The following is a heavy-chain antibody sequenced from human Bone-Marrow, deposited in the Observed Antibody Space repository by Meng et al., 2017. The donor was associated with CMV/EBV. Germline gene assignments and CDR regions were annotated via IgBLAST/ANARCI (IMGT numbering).Heavy chain of an antibody. CDR2: IIPMIDKI. CDR1: RGTFSSYT. CDR3: ARGYLSRGYVFDI. V-gene: IGHV1-69*08. Sequence: SVNVSCKTSRGTFSSYTFNWVRQAPGQGLEWMGRIIPMIDKINFAQKFQGRVTITADKSTSLVYMELTSLRSEDTAMYYCARGYLSRGYVFDIWGQGTMVTVSS. J-gene: IGHJ3*02. D-gene: IGHD2-21*01.